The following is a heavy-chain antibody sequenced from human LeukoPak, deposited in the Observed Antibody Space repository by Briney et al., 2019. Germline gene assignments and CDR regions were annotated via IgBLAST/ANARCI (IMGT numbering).Heavy chain of an antibody. CDR2: ISSSSRHI. CDR3: VRDFSTXXXAYXXX. V-gene: IGHV3-21*04. D-gene: IGHD2-2*01. CDR1: GFTFRSYS. Sequence: PGGSLRLSCAASGFTFRSYSMNWVRQAPGKGGEWVSSISSSSRHIYYADSVKGRFTIFRDNAKNSLYLQMNSLRGEDTAVYYCVRDFSTXXXAYXXXCGQGTLLTVSS. J-gene: IGHJ1*01.